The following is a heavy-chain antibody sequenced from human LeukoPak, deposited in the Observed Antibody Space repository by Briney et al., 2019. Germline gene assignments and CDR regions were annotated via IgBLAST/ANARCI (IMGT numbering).Heavy chain of an antibody. D-gene: IGHD6-13*01. J-gene: IGHJ5*02. CDR2: IIPIFGTA. CDR3: ARDNSIAAAGRSWFDP. V-gene: IGHV1-69*13. Sequence: EASVKVSCKASGGTFSSYAISWVRQAPGQGLEWMGGIIPIFGTANYAQKFQGRVTITADESTSTAYMELSSLRSEDTAVYYCARDNSIAAAGRSWFDPWGQGTLVTVSS. CDR1: GGTFSSYA.